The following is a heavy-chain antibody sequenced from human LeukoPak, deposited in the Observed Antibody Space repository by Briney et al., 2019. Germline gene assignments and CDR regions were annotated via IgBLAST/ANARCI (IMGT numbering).Heavy chain of an antibody. D-gene: IGHD2-2*03. V-gene: IGHV3-11*01. Sequence: GGSLRLSCAASGFTFSDYSITWIRQAPGKGLEWDSFIGRSGTIIFYADSVKGRFSISRDNAKNSLYLQMNSLRAEDTAVYYCARVSGYCSNSNCYALYYFDSWGQGTLVTVSS. CDR1: GFTFSDYS. CDR3: ARVSGYCSNSNCYALYYFDS. CDR2: IGRSGTII. J-gene: IGHJ4*02.